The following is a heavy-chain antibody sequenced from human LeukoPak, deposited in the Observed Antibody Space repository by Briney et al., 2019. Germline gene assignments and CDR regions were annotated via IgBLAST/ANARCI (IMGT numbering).Heavy chain of an antibody. V-gene: IGHV3-23*01. CDR3: ARGFYYDSLPFDP. J-gene: IGHJ5*02. Sequence: PGGSLRLSCAASGFTFSSYAMSWVRQAPGKGLEWVSAISGSGGSTYYADSVKGRFTISRDNAKNSLYLQMNSLRDEDTAVYYCARGFYYDSLPFDPWGQGTLVTVSS. CDR1: GFTFSSYA. CDR2: ISGSGGST. D-gene: IGHD3-22*01.